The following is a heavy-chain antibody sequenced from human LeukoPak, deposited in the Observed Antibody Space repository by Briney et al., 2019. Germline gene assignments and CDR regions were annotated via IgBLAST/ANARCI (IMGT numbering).Heavy chain of an antibody. V-gene: IGHV4-34*01. J-gene: IGHJ4*02. D-gene: IGHD6-13*01. CDR1: GGSFSGYY. Sequence: SETLSLTCAVYGGSFSGYYWSWIRQPPGKGLEWIGEINHSGSTNYNPSLKSRVTISVDTSKNQFSLKLSSVTAADTAVYYCARAMGIAAAGYFDYWGQGTLVTVSS. CDR3: ARAMGIAAAGYFDY. CDR2: INHSGST.